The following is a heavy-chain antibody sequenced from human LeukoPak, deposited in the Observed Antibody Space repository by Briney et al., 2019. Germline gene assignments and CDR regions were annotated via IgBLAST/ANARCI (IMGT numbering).Heavy chain of an antibody. D-gene: IGHD3-22*01. J-gene: IGHJ4*02. V-gene: IGHV4-61*01. Sequence: SETLSLTCTVSGYSISSGYYWGWIRQPPGKGLEWIGYIYYSGSTNYNPSLKSRVTISVDTSKNQFSLKLSSVTAADTAVYYCARVTGYMIEDYFDYWGQGTLVTVSS. CDR2: IYYSGST. CDR3: ARVTGYMIEDYFDY. CDR1: GYSISSGYY.